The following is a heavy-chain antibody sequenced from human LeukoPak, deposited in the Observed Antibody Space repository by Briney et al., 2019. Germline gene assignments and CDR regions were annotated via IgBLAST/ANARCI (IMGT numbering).Heavy chain of an antibody. CDR2: ISCTGDST. CDR1: GFTFSTYA. CDR3: EKDHYGSSSPSYFDY. D-gene: IGHD6-6*01. J-gene: IGHJ4*02. V-gene: IGHV3-23*01. Sequence: GGSLRLSCAASGFTFSTYAMSWVRQAPGKGLEWVSAISCTGDSTYYADSVTGRLTISRDNSKNTLYLQMNSLRAEDTAIYYCEKDHYGSSSPSYFDYWGQGTLVTVSS.